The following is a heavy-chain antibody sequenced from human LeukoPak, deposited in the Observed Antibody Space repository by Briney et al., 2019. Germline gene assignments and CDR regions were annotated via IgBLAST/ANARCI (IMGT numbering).Heavy chain of an antibody. CDR3: AKHGGYDPYYYGMDV. Sequence: GGSLRLSCAASGFTVSSNYMSWVRQAPGKGLEWVSVIYSGGSTYYADSVKGRFTISRDNSKNTLYLQMNSLRAEDTAVYYCAKHGGYDPYYYGMDVWGQGTTVTVSS. CDR2: IYSGGST. D-gene: IGHD5-12*01. CDR1: GFTVSSNY. J-gene: IGHJ6*02. V-gene: IGHV3-66*04.